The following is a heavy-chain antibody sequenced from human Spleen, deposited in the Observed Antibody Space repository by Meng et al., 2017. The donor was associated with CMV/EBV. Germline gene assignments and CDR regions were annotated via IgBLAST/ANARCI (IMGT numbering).Heavy chain of an antibody. Sequence: SVKVSCKSSGGTFSSYAISWVRQAPGQGLEWMGGIIPILGIANYAQKFQGRVTMTRDTSTSTVYMELSSLRSEDTAVYYCARKRIAAADWFDPWGQGTLVTVSS. CDR3: ARKRIAAADWFDP. D-gene: IGHD6-13*01. J-gene: IGHJ5*02. CDR2: IIPILGIA. CDR1: GGTFSSYA. V-gene: IGHV1-69*10.